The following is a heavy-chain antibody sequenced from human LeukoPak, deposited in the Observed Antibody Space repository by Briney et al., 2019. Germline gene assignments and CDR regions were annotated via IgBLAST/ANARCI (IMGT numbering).Heavy chain of an antibody. CDR3: ASGGWYRGY. Sequence: SETLSLTCTVSGGSISSYYWSWIRQPPGKGLEWIGYIYYSGSTNYNPSLKSRVTISVDTSKNQFSLKLSSVTAADTADYCASGGWYRGYWGQGTLVTVSS. D-gene: IGHD2-15*01. CDR1: GGSISSYY. V-gene: IGHV4-59*12. CDR2: IYYSGST. J-gene: IGHJ4*02.